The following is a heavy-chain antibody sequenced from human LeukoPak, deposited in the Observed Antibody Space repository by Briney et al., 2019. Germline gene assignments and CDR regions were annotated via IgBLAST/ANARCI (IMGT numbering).Heavy chain of an antibody. Sequence: GGSLRLSCAASGFTVSNSYMSWVRQAPGKGLEWVSVIYDGGGTFYSESVKGRFTISRDYSKNTLYLQMNSLRADDTAVYYCAGDSSGPAFWGQGTLVTVSS. CDR2: IYDGGGT. CDR3: AGDSSGPAF. J-gene: IGHJ4*02. CDR1: GFTVSNSY. D-gene: IGHD6-19*01. V-gene: IGHV3-53*01.